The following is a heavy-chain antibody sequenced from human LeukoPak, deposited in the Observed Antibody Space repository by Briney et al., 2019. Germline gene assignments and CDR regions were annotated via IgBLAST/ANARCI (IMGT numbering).Heavy chain of an antibody. V-gene: IGHV4-4*07. CDR2: IYTSGST. Sequence: SETLSLTCTVSGGSISSYYWSWIRQPAGKRLEWIGRIYTSGSTNYNPSLKSRVTMSVDTSKNQFSLKLSSVTAADTVVYYCAREDQLLWFRELLVYFDHWGQGTLVTVSS. D-gene: IGHD3-10*01. J-gene: IGHJ4*02. CDR1: GGSISSYY. CDR3: AREDQLLWFRELLVYFDH.